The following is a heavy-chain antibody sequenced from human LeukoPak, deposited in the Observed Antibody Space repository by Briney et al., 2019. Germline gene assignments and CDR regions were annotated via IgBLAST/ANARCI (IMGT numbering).Heavy chain of an antibody. Sequence: SETLSLTCTVSDDSISSYYWSWIRQPPGKRLEWIGYIYYNGNTNYNPSLKSRVTISIDTSKNQFSLKLSSVTAADTAVYYCARGLRSSSWWFDPWGQGTLVTVSS. CDR1: DDSISSYY. V-gene: IGHV4-59*01. CDR2: IYYNGNT. J-gene: IGHJ5*02. D-gene: IGHD6-13*01. CDR3: ARGLRSSSWWFDP.